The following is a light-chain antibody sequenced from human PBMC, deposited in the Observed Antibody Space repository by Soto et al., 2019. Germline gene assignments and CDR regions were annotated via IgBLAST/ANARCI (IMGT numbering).Light chain of an antibody. CDR3: QQRSNWPAWT. CDR1: QSVSSY. J-gene: IGKJ1*01. Sequence: EIVLTQSPATLSFSPGERATLSCRASQSVSSYLALYQQKPGQAPRLLIYDASNRATGIPARFRGSGSGTDFTLTISSLEPEDFAVYYCQQRSNWPAWTVGQGTKVEIK. V-gene: IGKV3-11*01. CDR2: DAS.